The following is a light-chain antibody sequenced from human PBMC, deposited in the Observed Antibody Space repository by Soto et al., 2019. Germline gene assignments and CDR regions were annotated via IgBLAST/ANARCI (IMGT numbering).Light chain of an antibody. V-gene: IGKV3-20*01. CDR1: QSFSRQS. CDR3: HQYDKSPRT. CDR2: SVS. J-gene: IGKJ1*01. Sequence: EILLTQSPGTLYLSPGERATLSCRASQSFSRQSLSWYQQRPGQAPRLLIYSVSMRATGIPDRFGGSGGGTVLTLTISRLEPEDFAVYYCHQYDKSPRTFGQGTKVDIK.